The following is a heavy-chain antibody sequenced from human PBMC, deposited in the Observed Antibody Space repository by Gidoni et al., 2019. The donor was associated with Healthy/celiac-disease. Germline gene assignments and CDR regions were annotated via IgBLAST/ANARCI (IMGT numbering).Heavy chain of an antibody. D-gene: IGHD6-13*01. V-gene: IGHV4-39*01. CDR1: GGSISSSSYY. Sequence: QLQLQESGPGLVKPSETLSLTCTVSGGSISSSSYYWGWIRQPPGKGLEWIGSIYYSGSTYYNPSLKSRVTISVDTSKNQFSLKLSSVTAADTAVYYCASPDSRAGHDAFDIWGQGTMVTVSS. CDR2: IYYSGST. CDR3: ASPDSRAGHDAFDI. J-gene: IGHJ3*02.